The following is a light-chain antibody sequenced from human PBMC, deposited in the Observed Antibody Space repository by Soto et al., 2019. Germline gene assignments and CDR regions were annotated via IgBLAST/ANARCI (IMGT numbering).Light chain of an antibody. CDR2: DVS. CDR1: SSDVGGYNY. Sequence: QSVLTQPASVSGSPGHSITISCTETSSDVGGYNYVSWYQQHPGKAPKLMIYDVSNRPSGVSNRFSGSKSGNTASLTISGLQAEDEADYYCSSYTSSSTVFGTGTKVTVL. J-gene: IGLJ1*01. V-gene: IGLV2-14*01. CDR3: SSYTSSSTV.